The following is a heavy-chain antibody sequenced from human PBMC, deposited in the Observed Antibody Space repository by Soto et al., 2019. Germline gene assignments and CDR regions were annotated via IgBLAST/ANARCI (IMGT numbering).Heavy chain of an antibody. Sequence: LSLTCADTEVSSRGHYWHWFRPLPAKGKEWIGEISNSGSTNYNPSLKSRVTISVDTSKNQFSLKLSSVTAADTAVYYCARHNIVATILFSGSFDIWGQGTMVTVSS. CDR2: ISNSGST. J-gene: IGHJ3*02. CDR3: ARHNIVATILFSGSFDI. D-gene: IGHD5-12*01. CDR1: EVSSRGHY. V-gene: IGHV4-34*01.